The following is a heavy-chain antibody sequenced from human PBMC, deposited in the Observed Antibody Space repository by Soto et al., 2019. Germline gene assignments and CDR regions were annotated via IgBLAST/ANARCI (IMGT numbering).Heavy chain of an antibody. CDR2: TRNKDNSYTT. V-gene: IGHV3-72*01. CDR3: TRVLLLSSGGYYTEAVDI. Sequence: QPGGSLRLSCAISGFTFSDHYMDWVRQAPGKGLEWVGRTRNKDNSYTTEYAASVKGRFAISRDNSLSSLYLQMNSLKTEDTAVYYCTRVLLLSSGGYYTEAVDIWGQGTMVTVSS. CDR1: GFTFSDHY. J-gene: IGHJ3*02. D-gene: IGHD3-10*01.